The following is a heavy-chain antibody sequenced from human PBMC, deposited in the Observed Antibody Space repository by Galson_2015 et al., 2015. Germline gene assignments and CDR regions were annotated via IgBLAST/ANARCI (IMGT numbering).Heavy chain of an antibody. CDR2: MNPNSGNT. Sequence: SVKVSCKASGYAFTVYDINWVRQATGQGLEWMGWMNPNSGNTGYAQMFQGRVTMTRDSSIGTAYMELSSLRSEDTAVYYCARGSGSPYNYYMDVWGKGTTVTVSS. V-gene: IGHV1-8*01. CDR3: ARGSGSPYNYYMDV. D-gene: IGHD3-10*01. J-gene: IGHJ6*03. CDR1: GYAFTVYD.